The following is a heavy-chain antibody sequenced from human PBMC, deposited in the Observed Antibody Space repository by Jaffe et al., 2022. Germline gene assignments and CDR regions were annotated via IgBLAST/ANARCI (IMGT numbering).Heavy chain of an antibody. CDR1: GYTFTSYY. D-gene: IGHD3-10*01. V-gene: IGHV1-46*01. J-gene: IGHJ4*02. CDR2: INPSGGST. CDR3: ARDRKVLLWFGESRYFDY. Sequence: QVQLVQSGAEVKKPGASVKVSCKASGYTFTSYYMHWVRQAPGQGLEWMGIINPSGGSTSYAQKFQGRVTMTRDTSTSTVYMELSSLRSEDTAVYYCARDRKVLLWFGESRYFDYWGQGTLVTVSS.